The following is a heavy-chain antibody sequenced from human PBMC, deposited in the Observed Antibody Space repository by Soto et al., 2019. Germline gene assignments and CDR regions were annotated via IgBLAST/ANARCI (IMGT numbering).Heavy chain of an antibody. D-gene: IGHD5-12*01. CDR2: IIPIFGTA. CDR1: GGTFSSYA. V-gene: IGHV1-69*13. J-gene: IGHJ4*02. Sequence: ASVKVSCKASGGTFSSYAISWVRQAPGQGLEWMGGIIPIFGTANYAQKFQGRVTITADESTSTAYMELSSLRSEDTAVYYCARGGDGYNVTPLAPVDYWGQGTLVTVYS. CDR3: ARGGDGYNVTPLAPVDY.